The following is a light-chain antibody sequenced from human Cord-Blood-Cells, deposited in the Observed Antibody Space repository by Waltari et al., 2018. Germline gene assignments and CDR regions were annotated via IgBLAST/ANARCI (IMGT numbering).Light chain of an antibody. Sequence: QSALTQPASVSGSPGQSITIPCTGTSSDVGSYNLLSWYQQHPGKAPKHMIYEGSKRPSGVSNRFSGSKSGNTASLTISGLQAEDEADYYCCSYAGSSTFVFGGGTKLTVL. J-gene: IGLJ3*02. CDR1: SSDVGSYNL. V-gene: IGLV2-23*01. CDR2: EGS. CDR3: CSYAGSSTFV.